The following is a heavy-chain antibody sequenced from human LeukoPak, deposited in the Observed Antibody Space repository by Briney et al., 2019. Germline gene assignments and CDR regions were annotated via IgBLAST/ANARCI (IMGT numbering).Heavy chain of an antibody. J-gene: IGHJ4*02. CDR1: GFTFDDYA. Sequence: GGSLRLSCAASGFTFDDYAMHWVRQAPGGGREGVSLFSLDGGSTYYADPVKGRFTISRDNSKNSLYLQMNSLRAEDTALYYCAKGGGSGRGTYFDYWGQGTLVTVSS. V-gene: IGHV3-43D*04. CDR2: FSLDGGST. CDR3: AKGGGSGRGTYFDY. D-gene: IGHD3-16*01.